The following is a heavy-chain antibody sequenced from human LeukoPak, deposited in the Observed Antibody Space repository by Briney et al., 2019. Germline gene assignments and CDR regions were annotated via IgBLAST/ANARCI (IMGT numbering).Heavy chain of an antibody. CDR3: ARDSDSSAWFDY. Sequence: PGESLRLSCAASGFTFSRYEMNWVRQAPGKGLEWVSYISNSGSDTLYADSVRGRFTISRDNAKNSLHLQMNSLRAEDTAVYYCARDSDSSAWFDYWGQGTLVTVSS. CDR2: ISNSGSDT. CDR1: GFTFSRYE. V-gene: IGHV3-48*03. D-gene: IGHD6-19*01. J-gene: IGHJ4*02.